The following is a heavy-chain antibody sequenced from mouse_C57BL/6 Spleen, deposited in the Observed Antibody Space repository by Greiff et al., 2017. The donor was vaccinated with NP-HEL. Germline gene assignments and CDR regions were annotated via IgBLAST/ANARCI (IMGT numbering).Heavy chain of an antibody. CDR3: TRERGTGLYYAMDY. V-gene: IGHV5-9-1*02. Sequence: EVQVVESGEGLVKPGGSLKLSCAASGFTFSSYAMSWVRQTPEKRLEWVAYISSGGDYIYYADTVKGRFTISRDNARNTLYLQMSSLKSEDTAMYYCTRERGTGLYYAMDYWGQGTSVTVSS. D-gene: IGHD3-2*02. CDR1: GFTFSSYA. CDR2: ISSGGDYI. J-gene: IGHJ4*01.